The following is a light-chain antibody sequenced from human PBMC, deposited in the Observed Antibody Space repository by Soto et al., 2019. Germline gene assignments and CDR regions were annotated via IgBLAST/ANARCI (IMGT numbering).Light chain of an antibody. V-gene: IGLV1-51*01. J-gene: IGLJ2*01. Sequence: QSVLTQPPSVSATPGQKVTIPCSESSPNIGDNFLPWYQQLPGTAPKLLIYANNKPPSGIPDRWSGSKSGTSATLGITGLQTGDEADYYCGTWDSGLSASFGGGTQLTVL. CDR1: SPNIGDNF. CDR3: GTWDSGLSAS. CDR2: ANN.